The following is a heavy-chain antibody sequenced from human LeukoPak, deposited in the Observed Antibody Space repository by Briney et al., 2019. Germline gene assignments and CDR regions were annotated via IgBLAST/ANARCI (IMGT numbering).Heavy chain of an antibody. Sequence: GGSLRLSCAASGFTFSSYWMTWVRQAPGKGLEWVGNIKGDGSEKYYVDSVKGRFTISRDNAKNSLYLQMNSLRAEDTAVYYCARDFRFLEVYWGQGTLVTVSS. D-gene: IGHD3-3*01. V-gene: IGHV3-7*01. CDR2: IKGDGSEK. CDR1: GFTFSSYW. CDR3: ARDFRFLEVY. J-gene: IGHJ4*02.